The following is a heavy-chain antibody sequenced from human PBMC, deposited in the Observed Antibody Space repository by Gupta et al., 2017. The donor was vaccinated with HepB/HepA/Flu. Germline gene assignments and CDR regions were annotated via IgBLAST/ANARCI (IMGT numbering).Heavy chain of an antibody. CDR3: ANRAGRDYYDSSGYFSGGIDY. Sequence: EVQLLESGGGLVQPGGSLRLSCAASGFTFSSYAMSWVRQAPGKGLEWVSAISGSGGSTYYADSVKGRFTISRDNSKNTLYLQMNSLRAEDTAVYYCANRAGRDYYDSSGYFSGGIDYWGQGTLVTVSS. J-gene: IGHJ4*02. CDR2: ISGSGGST. V-gene: IGHV3-23*01. CDR1: GFTFSSYA. D-gene: IGHD3-22*01.